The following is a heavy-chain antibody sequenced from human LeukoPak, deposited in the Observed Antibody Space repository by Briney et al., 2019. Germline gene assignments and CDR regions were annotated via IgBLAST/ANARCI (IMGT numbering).Heavy chain of an antibody. J-gene: IGHJ5*02. CDR3: ARDRALRITIFGVVNNWFDP. CDR1: GDSVSSNSAA. Sequence: SQTLSLTCAISGDSVSSNSAAWNWIRQSPSRGPEWLGRTYYRSKWYNDYAVSVKSRITINPDTSKNQFSLQLNSVTPEDTAVYYCARDRALRITIFGVVNNWFDPWGQGTLVTVSS. V-gene: IGHV6-1*01. CDR2: TYYRSKWYN. D-gene: IGHD3-3*01.